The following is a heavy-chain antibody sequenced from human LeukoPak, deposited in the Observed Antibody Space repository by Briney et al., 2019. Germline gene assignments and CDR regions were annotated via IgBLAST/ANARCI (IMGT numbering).Heavy chain of an antibody. CDR3: ARLPLIATTRGGFDP. V-gene: IGHV4-59*08. D-gene: IGHD1/OR15-1a*01. Sequence: SETLSLTCTVSGGSISSYYWSWLRQPPGKRLEWIGYIYDTGATNYNPSLKSRFTISIDTSKNQFSLNLSSVTAADTAVYYCARLPLIATTRGGFDPWGQGTLVTVSS. CDR2: IYDTGAT. J-gene: IGHJ5*02. CDR1: GGSISSYY.